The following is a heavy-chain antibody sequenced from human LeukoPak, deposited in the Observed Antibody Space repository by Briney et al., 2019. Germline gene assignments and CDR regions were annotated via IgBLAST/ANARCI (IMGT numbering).Heavy chain of an antibody. D-gene: IGHD3-9*01. CDR3: AKFYDILTGYFDY. V-gene: IGHV3-23*01. CDR1: GFPFSSYA. J-gene: IGHJ4*02. Sequence: GSLRLSCAASGFPFSSYAMSWVRQSPGKGLEWGSAISGGNGNTYYAYYADSVRGRFTISRDSSKNTLYLQMNSLRAEDTAVYYCAKFYDILTGYFDYWGQGTLVTVSS. CDR2: ISGGNGNTYYA.